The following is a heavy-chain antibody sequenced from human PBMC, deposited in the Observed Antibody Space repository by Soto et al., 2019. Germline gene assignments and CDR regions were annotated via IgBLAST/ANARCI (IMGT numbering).Heavy chain of an antibody. Sequence: SETLSLTCAVSGASIGTNNWWSWVRQPPGKGLEWIGEVYHSGTTNCNPSLKSRVTISIDKSKNQFSLTLTSMTAADTALYYCAVPGPGAFDYWRPGTLVTVSS. CDR1: GASIGTNNW. CDR3: AVPGPGAFDY. J-gene: IGHJ4*02. CDR2: VYHSGTT. V-gene: IGHV4-4*02.